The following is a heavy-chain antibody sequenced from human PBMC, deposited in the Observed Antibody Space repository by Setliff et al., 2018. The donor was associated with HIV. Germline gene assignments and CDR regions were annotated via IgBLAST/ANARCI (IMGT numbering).Heavy chain of an antibody. J-gene: IGHJ6*03. D-gene: IGHD2-15*01. CDR3: ARDRAYCSSGSCYRPLVYYFYYMDV. Sequence: GASVKVSCKASGFTFSDYYMHWVRQAPGQGLEWMGWVRPYNADKNYAQEFQGRVTMTSDTSISTAYLELSGLTSDDTAIYYCARDRAYCSSGSCYRPLVYYFYYMDVWGTGTTVTVSS. V-gene: IGHV1-2*02. CDR2: VRPYNADK. CDR1: GFTFSDYY.